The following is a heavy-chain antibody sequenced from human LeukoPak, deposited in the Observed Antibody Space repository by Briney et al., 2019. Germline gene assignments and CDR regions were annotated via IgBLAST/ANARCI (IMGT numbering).Heavy chain of an antibody. D-gene: IGHD3-9*01. J-gene: IGHJ5*02. CDR2: INHSGST. V-gene: IGHV4-34*01. CDR1: GGSFSGYY. Sequence: SETLSLTCAVYGGSFSGYYWSWIRQPPGKGLEWIGEINHSGSTNYNPSLKSRVTISVDTSKNQFSLKLSSVTAADTAVYYCASQYYDILTGSSDWFDPWGQGTLVTVSS. CDR3: ASQYYDILTGSSDWFDP.